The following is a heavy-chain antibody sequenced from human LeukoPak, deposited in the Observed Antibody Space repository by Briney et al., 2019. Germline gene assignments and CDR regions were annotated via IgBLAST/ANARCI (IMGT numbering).Heavy chain of an antibody. J-gene: IGHJ6*03. V-gene: IGHV1-69*05. Sequence: GASVKVSCKASGGTFSSYAISWVRQAPGQGLECMGRIIPIFGTANYAQKFQGRVTITTDESTSTAYMELSSLRSEDTAVYYCARVVYCGGDCLMGYMDVWGKGTTVTVSS. CDR2: IIPIFGTA. CDR1: GGTFSSYA. D-gene: IGHD2-21*02. CDR3: ARVVYCGGDCLMGYMDV.